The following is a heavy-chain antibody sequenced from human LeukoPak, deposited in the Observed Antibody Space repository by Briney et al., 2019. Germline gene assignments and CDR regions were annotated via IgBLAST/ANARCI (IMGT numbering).Heavy chain of an antibody. V-gene: IGHV4-31*03. CDR3: ARGGGWRTVTTRFDP. Sequence: PSETLSLTCTVSGGSISSGGYYWSWILQHPWKGLEWIGYIYYIGGTYYNPSLKTRVTISVDTSKNQFSLKLSSVTAADTAVYYCARGGGWRTVTTRFDPWGQGTLVTVSS. CDR2: IYYIGGT. CDR1: GGSISSGGYY. J-gene: IGHJ5*02. D-gene: IGHD4-17*01.